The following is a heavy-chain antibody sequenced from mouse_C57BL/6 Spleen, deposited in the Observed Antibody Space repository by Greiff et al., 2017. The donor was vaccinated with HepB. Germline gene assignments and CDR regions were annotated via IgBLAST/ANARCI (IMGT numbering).Heavy chain of an antibody. CDR1: GFTFSDYG. CDR3: ARPRGLRRKGYAMDY. V-gene: IGHV5-17*01. CDR2: ISSGSSTI. Sequence: EVHLVESGGGLVKPGGSLKLSCAASGFTFSDYGMHWVRQAPEKGLEWVAYISSGSSTIYYADTVKGRFTISRDNAKNTLFLQMTSLRSEDTAMYYCARPRGLRRKGYAMDYWGQGTSVTVSS. J-gene: IGHJ4*01. D-gene: IGHD2-2*01.